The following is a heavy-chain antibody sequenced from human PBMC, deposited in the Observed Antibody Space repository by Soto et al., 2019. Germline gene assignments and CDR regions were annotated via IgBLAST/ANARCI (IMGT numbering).Heavy chain of an antibody. D-gene: IGHD3-3*01. J-gene: IGHJ6*02. CDR2: ISYDGGNA. CDR3: ARDLTVFGVLNGDSPMDV. Sequence: QVQLVESGGGVVQPGGSLRLSCAGSGFSFSNHVMHWVRQAPGKGLEWVAVISYDGGNAYYAESVKGRFTVSRDNSKNTMYIEMSRVRGDDTAVYYCARDLTVFGVLNGDSPMDVWGQVTTVTVSS. CDR1: GFSFSNHV. V-gene: IGHV3-30*03.